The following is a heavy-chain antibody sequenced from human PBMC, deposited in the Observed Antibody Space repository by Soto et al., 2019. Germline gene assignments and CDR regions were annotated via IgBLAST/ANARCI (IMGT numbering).Heavy chain of an antibody. D-gene: IGHD2-2*02. CDR2: ISGSGGST. J-gene: IGHJ4*02. CDR1: GFTFSTYA. Sequence: GSLRLSCAASGFTFSTYAMSWVRQAPGKGLEWVSAISGSGGSTYYADPVKGRFTISRDNSKNTLYLQMNSLRAEDMAVHYCARGLGYCSSTSCYIWFDYWGQGTLVTVSS. V-gene: IGHV3-23*01. CDR3: ARGLGYCSSTSCYIWFDY.